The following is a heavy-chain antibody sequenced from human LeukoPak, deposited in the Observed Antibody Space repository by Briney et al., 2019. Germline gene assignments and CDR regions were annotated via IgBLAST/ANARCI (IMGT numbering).Heavy chain of an antibody. J-gene: IGHJ4*02. Sequence: ASVKVSCKASGYSFTAYYMHWVRQAPGQGLEWMGWINPNSGGTNYAQKFQGRVTMTRDTSITTAYMELRRLSSDDTAVYYCARAIPSQYDYAWGSYRPFDYWGQGTLVTVSS. D-gene: IGHD3-16*02. CDR3: ARAIPSQYDYAWGSYRPFDY. CDR1: GYSFTAYY. V-gene: IGHV1-2*02. CDR2: INPNSGGT.